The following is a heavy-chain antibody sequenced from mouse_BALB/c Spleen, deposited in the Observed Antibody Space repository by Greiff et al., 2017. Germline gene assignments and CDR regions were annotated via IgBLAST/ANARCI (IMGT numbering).Heavy chain of an antibody. CDR3: ARQYGNYFDY. D-gene: IGHD2-10*02. CDR1: GFTFSSYT. Sequence: EVMLVESGGGLVKPGGSLKLSCAASGFTFSSYTMSWVRQTPEKRLEWVATISSGGGNTYYPDSVKGRFTISRDNAKNNLYLQMSSLRSEDTALYYCARQYGNYFDYWGQGTTLTVSS. J-gene: IGHJ2*01. V-gene: IGHV5-9*03. CDR2: ISSGGGNT.